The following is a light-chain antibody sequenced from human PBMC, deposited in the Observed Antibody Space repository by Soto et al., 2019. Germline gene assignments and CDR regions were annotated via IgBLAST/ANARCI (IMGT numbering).Light chain of an antibody. V-gene: IGKV3-20*01. CDR3: QQYAGSPYT. Sequence: ENVLTQSPGTLSLSPGERATLSCRAGQSVSSSYLAWYQQKPSQAPRLLIYGASNRATGIPDRFSCSGSGTDFTLTISRLEPEDFAVYYCQQYAGSPYTFGQGTKLEIK. J-gene: IGKJ2*01. CDR2: GAS. CDR1: QSVSSSY.